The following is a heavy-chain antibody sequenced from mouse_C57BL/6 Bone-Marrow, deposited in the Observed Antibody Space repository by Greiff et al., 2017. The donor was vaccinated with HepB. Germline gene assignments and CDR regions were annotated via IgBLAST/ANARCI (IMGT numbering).Heavy chain of an antibody. CDR3: ARNNYGSRKYFDV. Sequence: DVMLVESGGGLVKPGGSLKLSCAASGFTFSDYGMHWVRQAPEKGLEWVAYISSGSSTIYYAETVKGRFTISRDNAKNTLFLQMTSLRSEDTAMYYCARNNYGSRKYFDVWGTGTTVTVSS. CDR1: GFTFSDYG. V-gene: IGHV5-17*01. CDR2: ISSGSSTI. J-gene: IGHJ1*03. D-gene: IGHD1-1*01.